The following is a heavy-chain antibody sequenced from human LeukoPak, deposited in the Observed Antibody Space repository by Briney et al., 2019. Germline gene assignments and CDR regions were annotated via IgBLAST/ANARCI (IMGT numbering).Heavy chain of an antibody. J-gene: IGHJ4*02. D-gene: IGHD2-15*01. CDR3: ARGYCSGGSCFAFDY. Sequence: GGSLRLSCVGSGFTFDDYGMTWVRQAPGKGLEWVSGINWNGGSIGYADSVKGRFTVSRDDAKNSLYLQMTGLRAEDTALYYCARGYCSGGSCFAFDYWGQGTLVTVSS. CDR1: GFTFDDYG. CDR2: INWNGGSI. V-gene: IGHV3-20*04.